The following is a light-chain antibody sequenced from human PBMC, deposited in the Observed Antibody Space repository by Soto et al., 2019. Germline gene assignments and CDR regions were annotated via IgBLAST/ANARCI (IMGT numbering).Light chain of an antibody. Sequence: DIQMTQSPSTLSASVGDTVTVTCRASQSIGRWLAWYQQKPGKAPKLLIFDASTLENGVPARFCSSRSVPEFSLTVSSLQPDDFATYYCQQYYSYWTFGQGTKVEIK. CDR2: DAS. CDR1: QSIGRW. J-gene: IGKJ1*01. V-gene: IGKV1-5*01. CDR3: QQYYSYWT.